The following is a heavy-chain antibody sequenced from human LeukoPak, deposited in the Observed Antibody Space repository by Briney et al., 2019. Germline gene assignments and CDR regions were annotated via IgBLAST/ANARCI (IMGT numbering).Heavy chain of an antibody. Sequence: SQTLSLTCTVSGGSISSGSYYWSWIRQPAGKGLEWIGRIYTSGSSNYNASLKSRVTISVDTSKNQFSLKLSSVTAADTAVYYCARAIRYDSNGYYFSPEEYFQRWGQGTLVTVSS. CDR3: ARAIRYDSNGYYFSPEEYFQR. V-gene: IGHV4-61*02. J-gene: IGHJ1*01. CDR2: IYTSGSS. D-gene: IGHD3-22*01. CDR1: GGSISSGSYY.